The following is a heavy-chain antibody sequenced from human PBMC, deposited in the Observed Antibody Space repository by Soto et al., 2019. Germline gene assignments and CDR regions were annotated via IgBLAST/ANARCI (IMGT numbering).Heavy chain of an antibody. D-gene: IGHD5-12*01. CDR2: ISVDSSTI. CDR1: GFTFSSYS. V-gene: IGHV3-48*02. Sequence: EVQLVESGGGLVQPGGSLRVSCAASGFTFSSYSMNWVRQAPGKGLEWVSYISVDSSTIYYADSAKGRFTISRDNAKNSLYLQMNSLRDEDTAVYFCATVGTCGLPFWGRGTLVTVSS. CDR3: ATVGTCGLPF. J-gene: IGHJ4*02.